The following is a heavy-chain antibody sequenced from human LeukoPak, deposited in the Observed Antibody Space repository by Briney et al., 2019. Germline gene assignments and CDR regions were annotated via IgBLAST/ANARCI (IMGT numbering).Heavy chain of an antibody. CDR1: GYSFTTYT. V-gene: IGHV1-18*01. Sequence: GASVKVSCKASGYSFTTYTITWVRQAPGQGLEWMGWISAYNDNTNYAQKLQGRVTMTTDTSTSIAYMELRSLRSDDTAVYYCARIAAAENYFDYWGQGTLVTVSS. D-gene: IGHD6-13*01. CDR3: ARIAAAENYFDY. CDR2: ISAYNDNT. J-gene: IGHJ4*02.